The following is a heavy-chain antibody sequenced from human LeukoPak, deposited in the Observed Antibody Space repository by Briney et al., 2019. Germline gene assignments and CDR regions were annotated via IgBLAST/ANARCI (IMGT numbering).Heavy chain of an antibody. J-gene: IGHJ4*02. D-gene: IGHD3-10*01. V-gene: IGHV3-48*01. CDR2: ITSTASAI. CDR1: GFTFSSCS. Sequence: GGSLRLSCAASGFTFSSCSVNWVRQAPGKGLEWVSHITSTASAIYYADSVRGRFTMSRDNARNTVYLQMNSLRVEDTAVYYCARQGSGTPDYWGQGTLVTVSS. CDR3: ARQGSGTPDY.